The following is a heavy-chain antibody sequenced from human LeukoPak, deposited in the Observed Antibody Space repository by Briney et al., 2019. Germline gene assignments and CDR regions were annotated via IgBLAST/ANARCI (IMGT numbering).Heavy chain of an antibody. CDR2: IMKDGIEK. J-gene: IGHJ4*02. V-gene: IGHV3-7*01. Sequence: QSGGSLRLSCVVSGFTLSSDWMSWVRQAPGKGLEWVANIMKDGIEKYYVESVKGRFTISRDNAKNSLSLQMNSLRAEDTAVYYCARGRYSSRSGGYYFDICGQGTLVTVSS. CDR3: ARGRYSSRSGGYYFDI. D-gene: IGHD2-2*01. CDR1: GFTLSSDW.